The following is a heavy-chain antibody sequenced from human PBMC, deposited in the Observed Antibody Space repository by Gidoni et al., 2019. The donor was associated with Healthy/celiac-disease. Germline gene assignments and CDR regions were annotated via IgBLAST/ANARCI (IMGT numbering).Heavy chain of an antibody. CDR2: ISSSSSYI. J-gene: IGHJ4*02. D-gene: IGHD5-18*01. CDR1: GFTFSSYS. CDR3: ARGSAAMVSVY. V-gene: IGHV3-21*01. Sequence: EVQLVESGGGLVKPGGSWRLSCAASGFTFSSYSMNWVRQAPGKGLECVSSISSSSSYIYYADSVKGRFTISRDNAKNSLYLQMNSLRAEDTAVYYCARGSAAMVSVYWGQGTLVTVSS.